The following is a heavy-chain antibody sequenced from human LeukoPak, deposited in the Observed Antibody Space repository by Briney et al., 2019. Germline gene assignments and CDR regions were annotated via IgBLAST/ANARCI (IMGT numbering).Heavy chain of an antibody. CDR2: IYYSGST. CDR3: ARDYYGSGSYYSLDY. V-gene: IGHV4-39*07. J-gene: IGHJ4*02. Sequence: SETLSLTCTVSGGSISSSSYYWGWIRQPPGKGLEWIGSIYYSGSTNYNPSLKSRVTISVDTSKNQFSLKLSPVTAADTAVYYCARDYYGSGSYYSLDYWGQGTLVTVSS. CDR1: GGSISSSSYY. D-gene: IGHD3-10*01.